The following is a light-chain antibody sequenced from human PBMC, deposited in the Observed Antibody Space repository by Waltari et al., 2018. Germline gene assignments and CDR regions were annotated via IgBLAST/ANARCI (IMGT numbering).Light chain of an antibody. Sequence: DVQMTQSPSTLSASVGDRVTITCRASQSASVWLAWYQQKPGKAPKLLISGASSLESGVPSRFSGSGSGTEFTLTISGLQPEDFATYYCQQYNTYSTFGQGTKVEIK. V-gene: IGKV1-5*03. J-gene: IGKJ1*01. CDR1: QSASVW. CDR3: QQYNTYST. CDR2: GAS.